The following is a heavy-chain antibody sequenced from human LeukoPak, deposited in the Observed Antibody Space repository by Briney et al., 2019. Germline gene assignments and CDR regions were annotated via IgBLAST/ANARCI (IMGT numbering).Heavy chain of an antibody. CDR1: GFSFNNAW. V-gene: IGHV3-15*01. Sequence: GGSLRLSCAASGFSFNNAWMNWVRQAPGEGLEWVGRIKCKTDGGTTDYAAPVKGRFTISRDDSKNTLYLQMNSLKTEDTAVYYCATLLYCSNTSCTNFDYWGQGTLVTVSS. CDR2: IKCKTDGGTT. D-gene: IGHD2-2*01. J-gene: IGHJ4*02. CDR3: ATLLYCSNTSCTNFDY.